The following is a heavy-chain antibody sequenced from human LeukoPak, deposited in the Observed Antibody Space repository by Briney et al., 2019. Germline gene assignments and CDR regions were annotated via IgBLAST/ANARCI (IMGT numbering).Heavy chain of an antibody. V-gene: IGHV4-39*01. Sequence: SETLSLTCTVSGGSISSSSYYWGWIRQPPGKGLEWIGSIYYSGSTYYNPSLRSRVSISVHTSKNQFSLKLRSVTAADTAVYYCARPVPSRLGWFDPWGQGTLVTVSS. CDR3: ARPVPSRLGWFDP. J-gene: IGHJ5*02. D-gene: IGHD1-1*01. CDR2: IYYSGST. CDR1: GGSISSSSYY.